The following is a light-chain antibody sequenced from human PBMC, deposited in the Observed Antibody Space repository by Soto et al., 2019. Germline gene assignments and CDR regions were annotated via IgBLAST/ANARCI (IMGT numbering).Light chain of an antibody. V-gene: IGKV3-15*01. Sequence: EIVMTQSPATLSVSPGERATLSCRASQSVSSNLAGYQQKPGQAPRLLIYGASTRATDLPGRFSGSGSGTEFTLTISSLQSEDFAVYYCQHYNNWPYTFGQGTKLEIK. CDR3: QHYNNWPYT. CDR1: QSVSSN. J-gene: IGKJ2*01. CDR2: GAS.